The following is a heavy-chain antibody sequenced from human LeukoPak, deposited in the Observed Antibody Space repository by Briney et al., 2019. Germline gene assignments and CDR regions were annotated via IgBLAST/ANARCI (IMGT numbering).Heavy chain of an antibody. CDR3: TRGGAYDY. Sequence: GGSLRLSCAASGFTFSNAWMICVGEAPGKGLECVVRIKSKTDGGTTDYAAPVKGRFTISRDDSKNTLYLQMNSLKTEDTAVYYCTRGGAYDYWGQGTLVTVSS. D-gene: IGHD1-26*01. CDR2: IKSKTDGGTT. CDR1: GFTFSNAW. J-gene: IGHJ4*02. V-gene: IGHV3-15*01.